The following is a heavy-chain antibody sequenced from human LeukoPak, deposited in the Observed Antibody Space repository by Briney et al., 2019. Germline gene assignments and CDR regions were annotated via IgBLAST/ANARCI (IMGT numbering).Heavy chain of an antibody. CDR2: FDPEDGET. D-gene: IGHD6-19*01. CDR1: GYTLTELS. J-gene: IGHJ6*02. V-gene: IGHV1-24*01. Sequence: ASVKVSCKVSGYTLTELSMHWVRQAPGKGLEWMGGFDPEDGETIYAQKFQGRVTMTRDTSTSTVYMELSSLRSEDTAVYYCAREYSSGYYYYGMDVWGQGTTVTVSS. CDR3: AREYSSGYYYYGMDV.